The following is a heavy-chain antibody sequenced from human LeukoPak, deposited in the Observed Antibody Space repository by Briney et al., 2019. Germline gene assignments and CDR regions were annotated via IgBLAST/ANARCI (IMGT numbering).Heavy chain of an antibody. J-gene: IGHJ1*01. Sequence: GSLRLSCAASGFTFSSYTVNWIRQAPGKGLEWVAVISYDGNKIYYADSVKGRFTISRDSSKNTLDLQMDSLRAEDTAVYYCARDYASSGWYHKSYFQHWGQGTLVTVSS. CDR2: ISYDGNKI. CDR3: ARDYASSGWYHKSYFQH. V-gene: IGHV3-30-3*01. CDR1: GFTFSSYT. D-gene: IGHD6-19*01.